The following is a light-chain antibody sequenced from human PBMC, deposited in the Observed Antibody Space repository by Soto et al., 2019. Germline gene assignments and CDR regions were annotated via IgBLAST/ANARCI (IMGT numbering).Light chain of an antibody. J-gene: IGLJ2*01. Sequence: QSVLTQPDSVSGSPGQSITISCTGSSSDVGRYNYISWYQQHPGKAPKLMIYDVSYRPSGIGNRFSGSKSGNTASLTISGLQAEDEADYYCSSYTSTSTPVVFGGGTKVTV. V-gene: IGLV2-14*01. CDR2: DVS. CDR3: SSYTSTSTPVV. CDR1: SSDVGRYNY.